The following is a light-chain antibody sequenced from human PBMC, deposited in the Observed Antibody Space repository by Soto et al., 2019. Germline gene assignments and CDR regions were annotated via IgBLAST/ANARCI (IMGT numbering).Light chain of an antibody. J-gene: IGLJ2*01. CDR3: SSYTSRSTLGV. Sequence: QSARTQPASVSGSPGQSITISCTGTNSDIGGYNYVSWYQQHPGKAPKLMIYDVSNRPSGVSYRFSGSKSGNTASLTISGLQAEDEADYYCSSYTSRSTLGVFGGGTKLTVL. CDR1: NSDIGGYNY. CDR2: DVS. V-gene: IGLV2-14*03.